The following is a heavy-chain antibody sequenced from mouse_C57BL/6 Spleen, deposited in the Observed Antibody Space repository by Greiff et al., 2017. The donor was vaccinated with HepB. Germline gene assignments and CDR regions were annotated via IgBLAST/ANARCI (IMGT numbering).Heavy chain of an antibody. J-gene: IGHJ3*01. D-gene: IGHD3-2*02. CDR2: IYPGGGYT. CDR3: AKEDSSGYWFAY. CDR1: GYTFTSYW. Sequence: VQLQEPGAELVRPGASVKMSCKASGYTFTSYWISWAKQRPGHGLEWIGDIYPGGGYTNYNEKFKSKATLTADKSSSTAYMQSSSLTSEDSAIYYCAKEDSSGYWFAYWGQGTLVTVSA. V-gene: IGHV1-63*01.